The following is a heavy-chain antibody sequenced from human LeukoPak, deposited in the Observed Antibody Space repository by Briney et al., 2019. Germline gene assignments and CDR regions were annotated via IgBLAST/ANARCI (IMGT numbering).Heavy chain of an antibody. J-gene: IGHJ2*01. D-gene: IGHD4-17*01. Sequence: GSLRLSCAASGFTVSSNYMRWVRQSPGKGLEWIGELYHSGSTNYNPSLQSRVTISVDKSKNQFSLKLTSVTAADTAVYYCARDDGEPFDLWGRGTLVTVSS. CDR3: ARDDGEPFDL. CDR1: GFTVSSNY. V-gene: IGHV4-4*02. CDR2: LYHSGST.